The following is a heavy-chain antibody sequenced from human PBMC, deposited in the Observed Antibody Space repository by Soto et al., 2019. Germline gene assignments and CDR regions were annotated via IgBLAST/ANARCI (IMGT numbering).Heavy chain of an antibody. CDR2: IIPIFGTA. D-gene: IGHD1-26*01. CDR1: GGTFSRYA. J-gene: IGHJ5*02. Sequence: QVQLVQSGAEVKKPGSSVKVSCKASGGTFSRYAISWVRQAPGQGLEWMGGIIPIFGTATYAQKFQGRGTITADDATSTAYMELRSLRFEDTAVYYCAIAIVGPTTPGWLDPWGQGTLVTVSS. V-gene: IGHV1-69*01. CDR3: AIAIVGPTTPGWLDP.